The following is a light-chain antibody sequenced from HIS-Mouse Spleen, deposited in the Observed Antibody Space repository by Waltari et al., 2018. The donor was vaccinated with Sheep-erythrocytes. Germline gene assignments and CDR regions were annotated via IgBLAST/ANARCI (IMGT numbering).Light chain of an antibody. Sequence: QSALTQPASVSGSPGQSITISCTGTSSDVGGYNYFSWYQQHPGKAPKLLIYEVSNRASGVSNRFAGSKSGNTASLTISGLQAEDEADYYCSSYSSSSTWVFGGGTKLTVL. CDR2: EVS. V-gene: IGLV2-14*01. CDR3: SSYSSSSTWV. J-gene: IGLJ3*02. CDR1: SSDVGGYNY.